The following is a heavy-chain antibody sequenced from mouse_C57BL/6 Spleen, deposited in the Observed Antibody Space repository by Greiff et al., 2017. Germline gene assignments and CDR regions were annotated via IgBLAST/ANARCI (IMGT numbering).Heavy chain of an antibody. D-gene: IGHD1-1*01. CDR3: ARFHYYGSSYFDY. CDR1: GYTFTDYN. Sequence: EVQLQESGPELVKPGASVKMSCKASGYTFTDYNMHWVKQSHGKSLEWIGYINPNNGGTSYNQKFKGKATLTVNTSSSTAYMELRSLTSEDSAVYYCARFHYYGSSYFDYWGQGTTLTVSS. J-gene: IGHJ2*01. V-gene: IGHV1-22*01. CDR2: INPNNGGT.